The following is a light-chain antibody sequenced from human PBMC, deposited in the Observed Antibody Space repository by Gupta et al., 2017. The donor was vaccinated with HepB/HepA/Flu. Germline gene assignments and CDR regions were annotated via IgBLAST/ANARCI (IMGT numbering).Light chain of an antibody. CDR3: CSYAGSYIHYV. J-gene: IGLJ1*01. V-gene: IGLV2-11*01. Sequence: QSALTQPRSVSGSPGQSVTITCTGTSSDAGGYKYVSWYQQHPGKAPKVMIYDVNKRPSGVPDRFSGSKSGNTASLTISGLQAEDEADYYCCSYAGSYIHYVFGIGTKVTVL. CDR1: SSDAGGYKY. CDR2: DVN.